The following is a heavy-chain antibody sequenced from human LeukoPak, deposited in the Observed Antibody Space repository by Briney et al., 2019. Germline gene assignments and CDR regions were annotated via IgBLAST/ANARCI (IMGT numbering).Heavy chain of an antibody. CDR3: ARGVDTAMVPHFDY. CDR2: ISYDGSTK. J-gene: IGHJ4*02. Sequence: GGSLRLSCAASGFTFSRYALNWVRQATGKGLEWVAVISYDGSTKYYADSVKGRFTISRDNSKNTLYLQMNSLRADDTDVYYCARGVDTAMVPHFDYWGQGTLVTVSS. V-gene: IGHV3-30-3*01. CDR1: GFTFSRYA. D-gene: IGHD5-18*01.